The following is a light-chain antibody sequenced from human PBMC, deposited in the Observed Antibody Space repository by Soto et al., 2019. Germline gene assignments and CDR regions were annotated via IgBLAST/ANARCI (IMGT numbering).Light chain of an antibody. CDR2: DNT. CDR1: SSNIGAGYA. V-gene: IGLV1-40*01. J-gene: IGLJ2*01. Sequence: QSVLTKPPSVSGAPGQRVTISCTGSSSNIGAGYAVHWYQQLPGTAPKLLISDNTNRPSGVPDRFSASKSGTTASLAITGLQAEDEAEYYCQSYDNSHDWDVIFGGGTKLTVL. CDR3: QSYDNSHDWDVI.